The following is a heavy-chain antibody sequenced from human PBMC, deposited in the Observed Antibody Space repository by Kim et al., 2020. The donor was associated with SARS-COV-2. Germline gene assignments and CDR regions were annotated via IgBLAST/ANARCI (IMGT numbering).Heavy chain of an antibody. J-gene: IGHJ4*02. V-gene: IGHV3-48*02. Sequence: YYADSVKGRFTISRDNAKNSLYLQMNSLRDEDTAVYYCARDDEWALTVDYWGQGTLVTVSS. D-gene: IGHD1-26*01. CDR3: ARDDEWALTVDY.